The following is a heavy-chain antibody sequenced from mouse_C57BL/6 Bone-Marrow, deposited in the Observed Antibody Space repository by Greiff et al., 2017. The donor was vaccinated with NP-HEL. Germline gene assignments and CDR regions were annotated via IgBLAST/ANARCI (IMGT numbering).Heavy chain of an antibody. CDR1: GFTFSDYY. D-gene: IGHD2-2*01. J-gene: IGHJ2*01. Sequence: DVQLVESEGGLVQPGSSMKLSCTASGFTFSDYYMAWVRQVPEKGLEWVANINYDGSSTYYLDSLKSRFIISRDNAKNILYLQMSSLKSEDTATYYCARVWLRRAPYFDYWGQGTTLTVSS. V-gene: IGHV5-16*01. CDR3: ARVWLRRAPYFDY. CDR2: INYDGSST.